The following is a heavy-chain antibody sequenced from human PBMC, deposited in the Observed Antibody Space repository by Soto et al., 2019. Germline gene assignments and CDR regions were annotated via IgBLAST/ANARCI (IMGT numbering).Heavy chain of an antibody. CDR1: GGSISSGGYS. D-gene: IGHD1-26*01. CDR3: AAGGGPPRYY. V-gene: IGHV4-30-2*01. CDR2: IYHSRST. J-gene: IGHJ4*02. Sequence: QLQLQESGSGLVKPTQTLSLTSAVSGGSISSGGYSWSWIRNPPGKGLECIGYIYHSRSTYYNPSLKRRVTISVDRSKTQCSLKLSSVTAADTAVYYCAAGGGPPRYYWGQGTLVTVSS.